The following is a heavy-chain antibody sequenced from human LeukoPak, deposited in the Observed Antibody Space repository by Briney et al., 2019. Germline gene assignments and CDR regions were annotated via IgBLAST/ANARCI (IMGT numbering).Heavy chain of an antibody. CDR3: TKGDWFDP. CDR2: IKNDGSIT. Sequence: GGSLRLSCAASVFILCGYWIHCVRHAPGRGVVWLSRIKNDGSITSYADFVKGRFTISRDNAKNTLYLQMNSLRVEDTAVYYCTKGDWFDPWGQGTLVTVSS. CDR1: VFILCGYW. V-gene: IGHV3-74*01. J-gene: IGHJ5*02.